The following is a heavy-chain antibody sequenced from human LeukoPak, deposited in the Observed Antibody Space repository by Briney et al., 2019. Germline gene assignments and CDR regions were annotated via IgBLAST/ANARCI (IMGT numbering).Heavy chain of an antibody. CDR3: ARDSLEDYVWGSYRYWFDY. CDR1: GFTFSSYS. Sequence: GGSLRLSCAASGFTFSSYSMNWVRQAPGKGLGWVSSISSSSSSYIYYADSVKGRFTISRDNAKNSLYLQMNSLRAEDTAVYYCARDSLEDYVWGSYRYWFDYWGQGTLVTVSS. CDR2: ISSSSSSYI. V-gene: IGHV3-21*01. D-gene: IGHD3-16*02. J-gene: IGHJ4*02.